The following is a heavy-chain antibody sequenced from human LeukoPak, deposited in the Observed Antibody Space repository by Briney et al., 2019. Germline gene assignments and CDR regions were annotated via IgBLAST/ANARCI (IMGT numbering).Heavy chain of an antibody. CDR3: ASFSQSDAFDI. J-gene: IGHJ3*02. Sequence: PSETLSLTCTVSGGSISSSRYYWAWVRQPPGKGLEWIGNIYYSGSTYSNPSPKSRVTIFVDTSKNQFSLKLSAVTAADTAVCYCASFSQSDAFDIWGQGTVVTVSS. CDR2: IYYSGST. CDR1: GGSISSSRYY. V-gene: IGHV4-39*01.